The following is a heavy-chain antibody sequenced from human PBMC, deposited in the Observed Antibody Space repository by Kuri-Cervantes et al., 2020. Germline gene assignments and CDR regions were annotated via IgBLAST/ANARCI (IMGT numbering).Heavy chain of an antibody. J-gene: IGHJ6*03. CDR2: INHSGST. CDR1: GDSISTSRKY. CDR3: ESDYYYVDV. Sequence: GSLRLSCVVSGDSISTSRKYWAWIRQPPGKGLEWIGEINHSGSTNYNPSLKSRVTISVDTSKNQFSLKLSSVTAADTAVYYCESDYYYVDVWGKGTTVTVSS. V-gene: IGHV4-39*02.